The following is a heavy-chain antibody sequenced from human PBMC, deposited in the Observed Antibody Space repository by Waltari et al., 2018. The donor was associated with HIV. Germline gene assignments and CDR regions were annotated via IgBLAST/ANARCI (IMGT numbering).Heavy chain of an antibody. CDR2: IIPIFGTA. CDR1: GGTFSSYA. CDR3: ARATKLARPLFDP. J-gene: IGHJ5*02. Sequence: QVKLVQSGAEVKKPGSSVKVSCKASGGTFSSYAISWVRQTPGPGLAWMGGIIPIFGTANYAQKFQGRVTITADKSTSTAYMELSSLRSEDTAVYYCARATKLARPLFDPWGQGTLVTVSS. V-gene: IGHV1-69*06. D-gene: IGHD3-3*02.